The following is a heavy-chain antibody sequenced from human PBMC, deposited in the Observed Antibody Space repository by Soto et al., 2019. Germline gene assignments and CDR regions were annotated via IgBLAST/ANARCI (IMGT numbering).Heavy chain of an antibody. CDR1: GFTFSSYA. J-gene: IGHJ4*02. V-gene: IGHV3-23*01. D-gene: IGHD1-26*01. CDR3: ARRGSGSYYDY. CDR2: ISGSGGST. Sequence: EVQLLESGGGLVQPGGSLRLSCAASGFTFSSYAMRWVGQAPVKGLEWVSAISGSGGSTYYAHSVKGRFTISGDNSKNTLYLQMNSLRAEDTDVYYCARRGSGSYYDYWGQGTLVTVSS.